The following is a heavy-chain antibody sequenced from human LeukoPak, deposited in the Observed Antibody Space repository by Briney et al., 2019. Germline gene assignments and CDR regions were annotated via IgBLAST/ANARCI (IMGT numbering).Heavy chain of an antibody. J-gene: IGHJ6*03. D-gene: IGHD3-3*01. CDR2: IIPIFGTA. Sequence: ASVKVSCKASGGTFSSYAISWVRQAPGQGLEWMGGIIPIFGTANYAQKFQGRVTITTDESTSTAYMELSSLRSEDTAVYYCAIHSVRFLEWLPRRTPYYYYMDVWGKGTTVTVSS. V-gene: IGHV1-69*05. CDR1: GGTFSSYA. CDR3: AIHSVRFLEWLPRRTPYYYYMDV.